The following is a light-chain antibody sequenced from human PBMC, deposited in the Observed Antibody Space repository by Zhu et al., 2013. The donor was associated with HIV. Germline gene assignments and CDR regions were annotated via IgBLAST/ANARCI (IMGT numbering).Light chain of an antibody. J-gene: IGKJ2*01. Sequence: EIVLTQSPGTLSLSPGERATLSCRASQSVSSASLVWYQQKFGQAPRLLIYGASKRATGIPDRFSGSGSGTDFTLTISRVEPGDFAVYYCQQYDTSPPPMYIFGQGTKLEIK. CDR2: GAS. CDR3: QQYDTSPPPMYI. CDR1: QSVSSAS. V-gene: IGKV3-20*01.